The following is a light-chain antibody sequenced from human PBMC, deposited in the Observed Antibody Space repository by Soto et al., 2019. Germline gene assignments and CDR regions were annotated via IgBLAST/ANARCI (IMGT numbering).Light chain of an antibody. J-gene: IGKJ5*01. CDR1: QSISSW. CDR2: KAS. CDR3: QQYNSFYT. V-gene: IGKV1-5*03. Sequence: ASQSISSWLAWYQQKPGKAPKLLIYKASSLESGVPSRFSGSGSGTEFTLTISSLQPDDFATYYCQQYNSFYTFGHGTRLEIK.